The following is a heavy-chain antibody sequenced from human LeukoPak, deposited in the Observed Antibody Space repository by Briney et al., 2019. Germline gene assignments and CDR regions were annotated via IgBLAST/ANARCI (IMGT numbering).Heavy chain of an antibody. D-gene: IGHD3-10*01. CDR1: GYTLTELS. Sequence: ASVKVSCKVSGYTLTELSMHWVRQAPGKGLEWMGGFDPEDGETIYAQKFQGRVTMTEDTSTDTAYMELSSLRSEDTAVYYCATATFRDYYGSGGTQFDYWGQGTLVTVSS. J-gene: IGHJ4*02. CDR3: ATATFRDYYGSGGTQFDY. CDR2: FDPEDGET. V-gene: IGHV1-24*01.